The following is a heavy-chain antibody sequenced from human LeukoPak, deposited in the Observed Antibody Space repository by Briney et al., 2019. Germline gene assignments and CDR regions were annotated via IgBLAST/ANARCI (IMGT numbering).Heavy chain of an antibody. CDR2: IWSDGTNQ. D-gene: IGHD4-11*01. Sequence: PGGSLRLSCAASGFTLSHFGFHWVRQAPGKGLEWVAVIWSDGTNQYYGDSVKGRFIIYRDDSHNTVYLQMNSLRVEDTAVYYCAKDAQRGFDYSNSLEYWGQGSLVTVSS. CDR3: AKDAQRGFDYSNSLEY. CDR1: GFTLSHFG. V-gene: IGHV3-33*06. J-gene: IGHJ4*02.